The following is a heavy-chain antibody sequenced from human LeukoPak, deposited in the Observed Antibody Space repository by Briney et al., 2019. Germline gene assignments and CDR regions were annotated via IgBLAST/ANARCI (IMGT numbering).Heavy chain of an antibody. J-gene: IGHJ6*04. V-gene: IGHV3-33*01. CDR2: IWYGGSRK. Sequence: GGAPRDSCAASGFTFSSYGMRWVRQAPRKGLGGVAVIWYGGSRKYYADTLKGRFTISRDNSKNTLYLQMNSLRAEDTAVYYCARDPGNDYGDYVGYYYGMDVWGKGTTVTVSS. D-gene: IGHD4-17*01. CDR3: ARDPGNDYGDYVGYYYGMDV. CDR1: GFTFSSYG.